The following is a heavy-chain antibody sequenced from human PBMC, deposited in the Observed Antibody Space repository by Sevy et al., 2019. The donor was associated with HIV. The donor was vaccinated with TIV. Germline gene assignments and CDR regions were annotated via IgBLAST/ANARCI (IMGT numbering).Heavy chain of an antibody. CDR2: ISGSGTST. CDR3: GKVSIFGVGGFYDY. CDR1: GFSFSTYA. Sequence: GESLKISCAASGFSFSTYAMTWVRQAPGKGLEWVSGISGSGTSTYYTDSVKGRFTISRDNSKNTVYLQMNNLRAEDTAVYYCGKVSIFGVGGFYDYWCQGTLVTVSS. V-gene: IGHV3-23*01. J-gene: IGHJ4*02. D-gene: IGHD3-3*01.